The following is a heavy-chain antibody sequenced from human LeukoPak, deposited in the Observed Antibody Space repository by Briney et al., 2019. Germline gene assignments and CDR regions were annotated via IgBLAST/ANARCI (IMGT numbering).Heavy chain of an antibody. V-gene: IGHV5-10-1*01. CDR3: ARTISSWYSGIDY. J-gene: IGHJ4*02. Sequence: GESLKIFCKGSGYSFTGYWITWVRQMPGKGLEWMGSIDPSDSYNKNSPSFQGHVTISADKSISTAYLQWSSLKASDTAMYYCARTISSWYSGIDYWGQGTLVAVSS. D-gene: IGHD6-13*01. CDR1: GYSFTGYW. CDR2: IDPSDSYN.